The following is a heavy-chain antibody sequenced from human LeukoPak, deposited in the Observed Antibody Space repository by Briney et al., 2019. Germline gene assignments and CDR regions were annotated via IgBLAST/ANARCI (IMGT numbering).Heavy chain of an antibody. CDR2: INHSGST. D-gene: IGHD5-18*01. CDR1: GGSFSGYY. J-gene: IGHJ4*02. V-gene: IGHV4-34*01. CDR3: ARGYSYGDPFDY. Sequence: PSETLSLTCAVYGGSFSGYYWSWIRQPPGKGLEWIGEINHSGSTNYNPSLKSRVTISVDTSKNQFSLKLSSVTAADTAVYYCARGYSYGDPFDYWGQGTLVTVSS.